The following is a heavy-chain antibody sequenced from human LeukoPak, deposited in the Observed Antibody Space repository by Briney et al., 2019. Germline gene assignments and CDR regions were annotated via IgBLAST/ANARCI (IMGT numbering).Heavy chain of an antibody. J-gene: IGHJ6*02. V-gene: IGHV4-59*01. CDR1: DGSINSYY. CDR3: ARGRSNYYGMDV. Sequence: SETLSLTCSVSDGSINSYYWNWIRRPPGKGLEWIGYIYYNGNTNYSPSLKSRVTMSVDTSKNLFSLKMSSVTAADTAVYYCARGRSNYYGMDVWGQGTTVTVSS. CDR2: IYYNGNT. D-gene: IGHD1-26*01.